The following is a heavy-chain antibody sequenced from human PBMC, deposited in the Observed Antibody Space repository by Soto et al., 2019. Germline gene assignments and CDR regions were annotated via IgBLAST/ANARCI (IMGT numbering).Heavy chain of an antibody. D-gene: IGHD2-21*02. CDR2: IYSGGST. CDR3: ARGPPATRHGLYV. CDR1: GFTVSMHY. Sequence: GGSLRLSRVGSGFTVSMHYMIWVRQAPGKGLEWVSVIYSGGSTYYADSVRGRFTISRDNSKNTLYLQMKSLRAEDTAVYYCARGPPATRHGLYVCGQGTTVIVCS. V-gene: IGHV3-53*01. J-gene: IGHJ6*02.